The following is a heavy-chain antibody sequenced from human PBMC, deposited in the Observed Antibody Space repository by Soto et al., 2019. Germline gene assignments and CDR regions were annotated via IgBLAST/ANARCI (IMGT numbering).Heavy chain of an antibody. CDR2: INGGTGQT. CDR3: ASDFWTGYFSY. Sequence: QVQFVQSGAEVKKPGASLKVSCKTSGYSFAGSAIHWVRQAPGQSLEWMGWINGGTGQTKYSQKFQGRVHITRDISATTVDMELTSLRSEATAVYYCASDFWTGYFSYWGPGTLVTVSS. CDR1: GYSFAGSA. V-gene: IGHV1-3*01. J-gene: IGHJ4*02. D-gene: IGHD3-3*01.